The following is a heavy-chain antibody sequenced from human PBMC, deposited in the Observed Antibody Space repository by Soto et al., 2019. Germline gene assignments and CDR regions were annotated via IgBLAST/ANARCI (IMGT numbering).Heavy chain of an antibody. V-gene: IGHV1-18*01. CDR2: ISGYNGHT. CDR1: GYTFTSYG. CDR3: ARNGGASLEWSHRAFDF. D-gene: IGHD3-3*01. J-gene: IGHJ3*01. Sequence: QVQLVQSGTEVKKPGASVKVSCKASGYTFTSYGINWVRQAPGQGLEWMGWISGYNGHTVYAQNLQDRVTITTDTSTSTAYMELRNLRSDDTAVYFCARNGGASLEWSHRAFDFWGQGTMVTVSS.